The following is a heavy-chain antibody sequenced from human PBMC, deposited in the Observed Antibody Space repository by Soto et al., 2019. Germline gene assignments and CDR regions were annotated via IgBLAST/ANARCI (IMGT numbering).Heavy chain of an antibody. J-gene: IGHJ4*02. D-gene: IGHD6-19*01. CDR2: INSDGSSA. CDR3: ARGPTGWSGFDY. Sequence: EVQLVESGGGLVQPGGSLRLSCEGSGFTFSSNWMHWVRQAPGKGLVWVSRINSDGSSATYADSVMGRFTISRDNAKNTLYIQMNSLRAEDTAVYFCARGPTGWSGFDYWGQGTLVTVSS. CDR1: GFTFSSNW. V-gene: IGHV3-74*01.